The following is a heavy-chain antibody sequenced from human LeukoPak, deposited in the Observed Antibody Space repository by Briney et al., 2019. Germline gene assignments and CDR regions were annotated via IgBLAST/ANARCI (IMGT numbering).Heavy chain of an antibody. CDR2: TKQDGSEK. Sequence: SGRSLRLSCTASELTSSTSWMSWVRQAPGKGLEWVAQTKQDGSEKYYVDSVKGRFTTSRGKNSLFLQMNSVRAEDTAVYYCVGWGISGITNHWGQGTLVAVSS. CDR3: VGWGISGITNH. J-gene: IGHJ4*02. CDR1: ELTSSTSW. D-gene: IGHD1-7*01. V-gene: IGHV3-7*01.